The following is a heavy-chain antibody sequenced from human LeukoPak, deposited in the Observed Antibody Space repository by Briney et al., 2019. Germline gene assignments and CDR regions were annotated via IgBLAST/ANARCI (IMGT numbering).Heavy chain of an antibody. Sequence: ASVKVSCKASGYSFAGYYMHWVRQAPGQGLEWMGWINPNSGGTNYAQKFQGRVTMTRDTSISTAYTELSRLRSDDTAVYYCARDLHGDNVPDFDYWGQGTLVTVSS. J-gene: IGHJ4*02. CDR1: GYSFAGYY. CDR2: INPNSGGT. D-gene: IGHD4-17*01. CDR3: ARDLHGDNVPDFDY. V-gene: IGHV1-2*02.